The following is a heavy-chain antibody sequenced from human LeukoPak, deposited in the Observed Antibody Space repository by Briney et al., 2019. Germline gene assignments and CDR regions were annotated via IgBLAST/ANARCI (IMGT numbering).Heavy chain of an antibody. Sequence: SETLSLTCTVSGGSISNHYWSWIRQPPGKGLEWIGYIHYSGSTNYNPSLKSRVTISVDTSRNQFSLKLTSVTAADTAVYYCARDFGRGYCSTTSCFVPWFDPWGQGTLVAVSS. J-gene: IGHJ5*02. D-gene: IGHD2-2*01. CDR1: GGSISNHY. V-gene: IGHV4-59*11. CDR3: ARDFGRGYCSTTSCFVPWFDP. CDR2: IHYSGST.